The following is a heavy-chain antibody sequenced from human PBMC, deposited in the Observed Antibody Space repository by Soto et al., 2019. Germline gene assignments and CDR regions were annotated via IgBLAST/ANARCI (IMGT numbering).Heavy chain of an antibody. CDR1: GFSLGTRGVG. CDR2: IYGDDDQ. J-gene: IGHJ4*02. CDR3: ARASRGWYGFDY. V-gene: IGHV2-5*02. D-gene: IGHD6-19*01. Sequence: QITLKESGPTLVKPTQTLTLTCTFSGFSLGTRGVGVGWIRQPPGKALEWLALIYGDDDQRYRPSLKSRLTITKDTSITPLVLTCTNMDPVDSPTYYCARASRGWYGFDYWGQGTLVTVSS.